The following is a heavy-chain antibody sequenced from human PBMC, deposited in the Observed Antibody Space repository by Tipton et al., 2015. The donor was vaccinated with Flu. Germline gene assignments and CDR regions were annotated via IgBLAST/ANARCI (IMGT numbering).Heavy chain of an antibody. CDR3: ARDGARVVPAAIGFFYYYYGMDV. Sequence: LRLSCAVYGGSFSGYYWSWIRQPPGKGLEWIGEINHSGSTNYNPSLKSRVTISVDTSKNQFSLKLSSVTAADTAVYYCARDGARVVPAAIGFFYYYYGMDVWGQGTTVPVSS. V-gene: IGHV4-34*01. J-gene: IGHJ6*02. CDR2: INHSGST. CDR1: GGSFSGYY. D-gene: IGHD2-2*02.